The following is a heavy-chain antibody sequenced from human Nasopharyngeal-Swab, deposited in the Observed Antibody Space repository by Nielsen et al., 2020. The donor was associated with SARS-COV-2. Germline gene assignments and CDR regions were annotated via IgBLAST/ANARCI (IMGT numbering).Heavy chain of an antibody. J-gene: IGHJ4*02. Sequence: GESLKISCAASGFTVSSSYMSWVRQAPGKGLEWVAVLSIDGSNYAQYADSVKGRFSISRDTSENTLHLQLNSLRDEDTAVYYCVREGGTSGRAGYFDYWGQGTLVSVSS. V-gene: IGHV3-30-3*01. CDR2: LSIDGSN. CDR3: VREGGTSGRAGYFDY. CDR1: GFTVSSSY. D-gene: IGHD2-2*01.